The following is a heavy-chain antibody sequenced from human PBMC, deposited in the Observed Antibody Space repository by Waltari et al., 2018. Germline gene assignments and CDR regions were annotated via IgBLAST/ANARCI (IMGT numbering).Heavy chain of an antibody. CDR3: ARDGTYYYDSSGYSKAFDY. V-gene: IGHV4-38-2*02. CDR1: GYSISSGYY. D-gene: IGHD3-22*01. Sequence: QVQLQESGPGLVKPSETLSLTCAVSGYSISSGYYWGWIRQPPGKGLEWIGSIYHSGSTYYNPSLKSRVTISVDTSKNQFSLKLSSVTAADTAVYYCARDGTYYYDSSGYSKAFDYWGQGTLVTVSS. J-gene: IGHJ4*02. CDR2: IYHSGST.